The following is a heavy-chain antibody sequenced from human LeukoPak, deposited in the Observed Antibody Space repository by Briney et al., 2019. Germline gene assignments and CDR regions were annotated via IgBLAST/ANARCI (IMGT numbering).Heavy chain of an antibody. J-gene: IGHJ4*02. Sequence: ESGPTLVNPTQTLTLTCTYAGFSLSTSGGGVGWIRQPPGKALEWLSLIYWEDDKRYSPSLKRRLTITKDTSKNQVVLTMTNMDPVDTATYYCTHRRYQYGEPNYGGGRTLVTVS. D-gene: IGHD3-10*01. CDR2: IYWEDDK. CDR3: THRRYQYGEPNY. V-gene: IGHV2-5*02. CDR1: GFSLSTSGGG.